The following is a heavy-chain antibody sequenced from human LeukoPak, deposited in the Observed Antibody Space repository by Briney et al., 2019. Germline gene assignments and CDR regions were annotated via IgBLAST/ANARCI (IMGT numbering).Heavy chain of an antibody. Sequence: ASVKVSCKASGYTFTSYYMHWVRQAPGQGLEWMGIINPSGGSTSYAQKFQGRVTMTRDTSTSTVYMELSSLRSEDTAVYYCARESEGYDILTGYYKYNWFDPRGQGTLVTVSS. D-gene: IGHD3-9*01. CDR2: INPSGGST. CDR1: GYTFTSYY. J-gene: IGHJ5*02. CDR3: ARESEGYDILTGYYKYNWFDP. V-gene: IGHV1-46*01.